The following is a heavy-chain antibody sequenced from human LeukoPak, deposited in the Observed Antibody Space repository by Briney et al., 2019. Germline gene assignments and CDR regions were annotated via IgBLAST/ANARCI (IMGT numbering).Heavy chain of an antibody. Sequence: GASVKVSCKASGFTFTSSAMQWVRQARGQRLEWIGWIVVGSGNTNYAQKFQERVTITRDMSTSTAYMELSSLRSEDTAVCYCAAGRGSGYGLFDIWGQGTMVTVSS. CDR1: GFTFTSSA. CDR2: IVVGSGNT. V-gene: IGHV1-58*02. CDR3: AAGRGSGYGLFDI. J-gene: IGHJ3*02. D-gene: IGHD3-22*01.